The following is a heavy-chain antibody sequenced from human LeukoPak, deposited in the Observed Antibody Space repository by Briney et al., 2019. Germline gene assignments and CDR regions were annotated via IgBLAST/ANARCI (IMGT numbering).Heavy chain of an antibody. J-gene: IGHJ6*03. CDR1: GFTFDDYA. CDR3: AKEGIVVVPAAIPEGYYYYYYMDV. CDR2: ISWNSGSI. D-gene: IGHD2-2*01. Sequence: GGSLRLSCAASGFTFDDYAMHWVRQAPGKGLEWVSGISWNSGSIGYADSVKGRFTISRDNAKNSLYLQMNSLRAEDMALYYCAKEGIVVVPAAIPEGYYYYYYMDVWCKGTTVTVSS. V-gene: IGHV3-9*03.